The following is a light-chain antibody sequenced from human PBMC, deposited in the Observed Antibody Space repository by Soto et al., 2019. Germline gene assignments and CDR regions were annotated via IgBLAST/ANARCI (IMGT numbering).Light chain of an antibody. CDR1: HIVSISY. CDR3: QQYGSSPLIT. CDR2: GAS. J-gene: IGKJ5*01. V-gene: IGKV3-20*01. Sequence: VVNQSAGAVSLYKGERATLSCRASHIVSISYLAWYQQKPGQAPRLLIYGASSRATGIPDRFSGSGSGTDSTLTISRLEPEDFAVYYCQQYGSSPLITFGQGTRLQIK.